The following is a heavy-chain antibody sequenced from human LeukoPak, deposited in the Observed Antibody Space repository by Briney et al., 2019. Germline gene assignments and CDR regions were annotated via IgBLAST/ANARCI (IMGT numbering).Heavy chain of an antibody. CDR2: IRSKAYGSTT. Sequence: GRSLRLSCTASGFTFGDYAMSWVRQAPGKGLEWVGFIRSKAYGSTTEYAASVKRRFTISRDDSKSIAYLQMNSLKTEDTAVYYCTRDRITMVRGVKALDYWGQGTLVTVSS. CDR3: TRDRITMVRGVKALDY. V-gene: IGHV3-49*04. CDR1: GFTFGDYA. J-gene: IGHJ4*02. D-gene: IGHD3-10*01.